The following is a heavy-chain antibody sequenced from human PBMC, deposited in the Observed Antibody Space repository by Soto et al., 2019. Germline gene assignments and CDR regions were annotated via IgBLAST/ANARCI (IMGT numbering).Heavy chain of an antibody. V-gene: IGHV1-2*02. CDR1: GYTFTVYE. Sequence: ASVRVSCKASGYTFTVYERRWVRQAPGQGLEWMGWINPNSGGTNYAQKFQGRVTMTRDTSISTAYMELSRLRSDDTAVYYCARDDLRVFDPWGQGTLVTFSS. D-gene: IGHD3-3*01. CDR2: INPNSGGT. J-gene: IGHJ5*02. CDR3: ARDDLRVFDP.